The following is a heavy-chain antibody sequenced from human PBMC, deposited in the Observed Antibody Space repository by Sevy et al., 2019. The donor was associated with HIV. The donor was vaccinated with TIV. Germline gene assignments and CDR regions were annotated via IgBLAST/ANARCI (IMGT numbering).Heavy chain of an antibody. V-gene: IGHV3-7*03. D-gene: IGHD3-3*01. CDR1: GFTFSSYW. J-gene: IGHJ6*02. CDR2: IKQDGSEK. Sequence: GGALRLSCAASGFTFSSYWMSWVRQAPGKGLEWVANIKQDGSEKYYVDPVKGRFTISRDNAKNSLYLQMNSLRAEDTAVYYCARNDFLYGMDVWGQGTTVTVSS. CDR3: ARNDFLYGMDV.